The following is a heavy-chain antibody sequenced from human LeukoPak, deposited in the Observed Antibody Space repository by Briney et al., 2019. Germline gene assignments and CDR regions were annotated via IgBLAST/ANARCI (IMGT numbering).Heavy chain of an antibody. CDR1: GFTFDDYA. J-gene: IGHJ4*02. Sequence: GGSLRLSCAASGFTFDDYAMHWVRQAPGKGLEWVSGISWNSGSIGYADSVKGRFTISRDNAKNSLYLQMNSLRAEDTAVYYCAKLRPPYGSGSYIDYWGQGTLVTVSS. D-gene: IGHD3-10*01. V-gene: IGHV3-9*01. CDR3: AKLRPPYGSGSYIDY. CDR2: ISWNSGSI.